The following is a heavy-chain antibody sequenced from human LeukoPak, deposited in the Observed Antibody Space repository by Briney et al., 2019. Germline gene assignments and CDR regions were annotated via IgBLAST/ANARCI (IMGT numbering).Heavy chain of an antibody. V-gene: IGHV1-2*02. Sequence: ASVKVSCKASGYTFTDHYFHWLRQAPGQGIEWMGWIHPGRGDTNIAQKFQGRVSLTRDMSISTAYMELSRLTSDDTAVYYCARDHYWGPDYWGQGTLVSVPS. CDR1: GYTFTDHY. J-gene: IGHJ4*02. D-gene: IGHD7-27*01. CDR3: ARDHYWGPDY. CDR2: IHPGRGDT.